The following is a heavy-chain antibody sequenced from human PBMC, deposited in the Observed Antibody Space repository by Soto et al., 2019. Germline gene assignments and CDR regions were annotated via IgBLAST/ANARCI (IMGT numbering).Heavy chain of an antibody. D-gene: IGHD4-17*01. J-gene: IGHJ6*02. Sequence: GGSLRLSCVGSGFTFSAYGMHWVRQAPGKGLEWVAVISHDGSNEYYADSVKGRCTISRDNSKNTVNLQMNSLRADDTAVYYCAKDLRNFYYYGMDVWGRGTTVTVSS. CDR3: AKDLRNFYYYGMDV. CDR2: ISHDGSNE. V-gene: IGHV3-30*18. CDR1: GFTFSAYG.